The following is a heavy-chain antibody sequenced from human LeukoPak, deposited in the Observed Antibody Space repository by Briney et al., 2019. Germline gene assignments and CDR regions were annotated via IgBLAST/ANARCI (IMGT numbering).Heavy chain of an antibody. CDR2: IYHSGST. CDR1: GYSISSGYY. J-gene: IGHJ5*02. Sequence: SETPSLTCTVSGYSISSGYYWGWVRQPPGEGLEWIGSIYHSGSTYYNPSLKSRVTISVDTSKNQFSLKLSSVTAADTAVYYCARDSQPFRPTLQSDWFDPWGQGTLVTVSS. CDR3: ARDSQPFRPTLQSDWFDP. V-gene: IGHV4-38-2*02. D-gene: IGHD3-10*01.